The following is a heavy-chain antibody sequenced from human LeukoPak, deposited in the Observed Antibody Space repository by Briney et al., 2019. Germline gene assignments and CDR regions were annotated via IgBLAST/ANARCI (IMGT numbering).Heavy chain of an antibody. J-gene: IGHJ4*02. CDR1: GFTFSSYS. V-gene: IGHV3-48*01. CDR2: VCRRSST. D-gene: IGHD7-27*01. Sequence: RGCPRLSCAASGFTFSSYSMNWVRQAPGGGQGWVLYVCRRSSTYYANPVKGRYTISRDNAKNSLYLQMNSLRAEDTAVYYCGGEANWGYVYWGQGTLVTVSS. CDR3: GGEANWGYVY.